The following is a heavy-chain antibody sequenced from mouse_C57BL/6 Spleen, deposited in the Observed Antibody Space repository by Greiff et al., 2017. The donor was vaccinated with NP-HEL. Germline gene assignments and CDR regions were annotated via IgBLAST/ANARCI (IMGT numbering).Heavy chain of an antibody. D-gene: IGHD3-3*01. Sequence: QVQLQQSGAELVRPGASVTLSCKASGYTFTDYEMHWVKQTPVHGLEWIGAIDPETGGTSYNQKFKGKATLTADKSSSTAYMELRSLTSDDSAVYYCTRRRDVDYWGQGTTLTVSS. J-gene: IGHJ2*01. CDR3: TRRRDVDY. CDR1: GYTFTDYE. CDR2: IDPETGGT. V-gene: IGHV1-15*01.